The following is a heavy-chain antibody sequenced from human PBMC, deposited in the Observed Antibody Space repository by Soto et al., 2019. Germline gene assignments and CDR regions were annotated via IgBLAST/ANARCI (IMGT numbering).Heavy chain of an antibody. CDR2: LNPSDGGT. V-gene: IGHV1-46*01. CDR3: ARAHPNYYDSSGYYYFDY. CDR1: GYAFTSHK. J-gene: IGHJ4*02. D-gene: IGHD3-22*01. Sequence: KVSCKASGYAFTSHKMHWVRQAPGQGLEWMGILNPSDGGTRYAQNFRGRAAVTRDTSTSTAYMELRSLRSDDTAVYYCARAHPNYYDSSGYYYFDYWGQGTLVTVSS.